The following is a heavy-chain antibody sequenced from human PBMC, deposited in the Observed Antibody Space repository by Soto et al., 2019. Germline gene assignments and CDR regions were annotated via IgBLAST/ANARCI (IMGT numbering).Heavy chain of an antibody. D-gene: IGHD6-19*01. V-gene: IGHV3-33*01. CDR2: IWYDGSNK. CDR3: ARTGYSSGWYEDNWFDP. Sequence: QVQLVESGGGVVQPGRSLRLSCAASGFTFSRYGMHWVRQAPGKGLEWVAVIWYDGSNKYYADSVKGRFTISRDNSKNTLYLQMNSLRAEDTAVYYCARTGYSSGWYEDNWFDPWGQGTLVTVSS. J-gene: IGHJ5*02. CDR1: GFTFSRYG.